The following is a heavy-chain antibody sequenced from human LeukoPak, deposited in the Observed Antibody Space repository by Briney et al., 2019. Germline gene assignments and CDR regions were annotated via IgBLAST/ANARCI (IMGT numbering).Heavy chain of an antibody. CDR2: ISSSSSTI. J-gene: IGHJ4*02. CDR1: GFTFSSYS. V-gene: IGHV3-48*04. Sequence: GGSLRLSCAASGFTFSSYSMNWVRQAPGKGLEWVSYISSSSSTIYYADSVKGRFTISRDNAKNSLYLQMNSLRAEDTAVYYCASVSGSYTSPGDYWGQGTLVTVSS. D-gene: IGHD1-26*01. CDR3: ASVSGSYTSPGDY.